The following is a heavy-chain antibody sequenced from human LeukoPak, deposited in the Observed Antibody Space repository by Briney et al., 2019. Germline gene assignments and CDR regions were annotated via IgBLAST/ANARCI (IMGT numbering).Heavy chain of an antibody. J-gene: IGHJ4*02. V-gene: IGHV4-4*07. CDR3: AREKMTTITTIDY. D-gene: IGHD4-11*01. Sequence: SDTLSLTCSVSGDSISTYYWTCIRQPAGKGLEWIGRIYISGTPNYNPSLRGRVTMSIDTSMNQFSLKLTSVTAADTAVYYCAREKMTTITTIDYWGQGTLVTVSS. CDR1: GDSISTYY. CDR2: IYISGTP.